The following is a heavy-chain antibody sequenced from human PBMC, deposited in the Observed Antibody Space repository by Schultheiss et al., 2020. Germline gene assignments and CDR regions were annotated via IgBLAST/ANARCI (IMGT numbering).Heavy chain of an antibody. CDR3: AREGQRPVYSGRYYFSYYGVDV. D-gene: IGHD1-26*01. J-gene: IGHJ6*02. CDR1: GYTFTGYY. V-gene: IGHV1-8*02. CDR2: MNPNSGNT. Sequence: ASVKVSCKASGYTFTGYYMHWVRQAPGQGLEWMGWMNPNSGNTGYAQKFQGRITMTRNTSISTAYMELSSLRSDDTAVYYCAREGQRPVYSGRYYFSYYGVDVWGQGTTVTVSS.